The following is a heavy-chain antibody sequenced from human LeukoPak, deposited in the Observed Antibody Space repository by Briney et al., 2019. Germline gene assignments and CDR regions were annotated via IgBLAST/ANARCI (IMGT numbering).Heavy chain of an antibody. CDR2: ISKDGRTV. J-gene: IGHJ4*02. D-gene: IGHD5-12*01. CDR3: ARVRESYSSDY. V-gene: IGHV3-11*01. CDR1: GFTFSDYY. Sequence: GGSLRLSCAASGFTFSDYYMSWIRQAPGRGLEWVSFISKDGRTVSYADSVKGQFTISRDNSKNLLYLQMNSLTADDTAVYFCARVRESYSSDYWGLGTLVTVSS.